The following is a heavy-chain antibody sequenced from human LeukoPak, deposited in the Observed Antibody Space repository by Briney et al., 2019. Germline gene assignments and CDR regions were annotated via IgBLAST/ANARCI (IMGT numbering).Heavy chain of an antibody. J-gene: IGHJ3*02. CDR3: ARGLQWLANDAFNI. Sequence: GGSLRLSCAASGFTFSSYGMHWVRQAPGKGLEWVAVISYDGSNKYYADSVKGRFTISRDNSKNTLYLQMNSLRAEDTAVYYCARGLQWLANDAFNIWGQGTMVTVSS. D-gene: IGHD6-19*01. CDR1: GFTFSSYG. CDR2: ISYDGSNK. V-gene: IGHV3-30*03.